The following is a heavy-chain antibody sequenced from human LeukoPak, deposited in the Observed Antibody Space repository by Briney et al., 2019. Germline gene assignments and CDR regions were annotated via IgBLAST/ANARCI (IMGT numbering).Heavy chain of an antibody. J-gene: IGHJ4*02. CDR2: IRSKAYGGTT. CDR1: GFTFGDYA. D-gene: IGHD3-10*01. V-gene: IGHV3-49*03. Sequence: GGSLRLSCTASGFTFGDYAMSWFRQAPGKGLEWVGFIRSKAYGGTTEYAASVKGRFTISRDDSKSIAYLQMNSLKTEDTAVYYCTRDGVLWFGQYYFDYWGQGTLVTVSS. CDR3: TRDGVLWFGQYYFDY.